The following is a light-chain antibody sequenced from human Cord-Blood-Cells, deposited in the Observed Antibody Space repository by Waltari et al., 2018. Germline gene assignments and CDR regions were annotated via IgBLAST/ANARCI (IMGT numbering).Light chain of an antibody. V-gene: IGLV2-11*01. CDR1: SSDVGGYNY. CDR3: CSYAGSYTYV. J-gene: IGLJ1*01. Sequence: QSALTQPRSVSGSPGQSVTISCTGTSSDVGGYNYVSWYQQHPGKAPKLMIYDDSKRPSGIPDRFSGSKSGTTASLTISWLQADDEADYYCCSYAGSYTYVFGTGTKVTVL. CDR2: DDS.